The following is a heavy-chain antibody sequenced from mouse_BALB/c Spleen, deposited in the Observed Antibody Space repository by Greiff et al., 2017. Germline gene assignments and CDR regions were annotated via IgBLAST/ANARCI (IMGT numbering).Heavy chain of an antibody. CDR2: IDPENGNT. CDR1: GFNIKDYY. CDR3: ASLLRFAY. J-gene: IGHJ3*01. Sequence: QLQQSGAELVRPGALVKLSCKASGFNIKDYYMHWVKQRPEQGLEWIGWIDPENGNTIYDPKFQGKASITADTSSNTAYLQLSSLTSEDTAVYYCASLLRFAYWGQGTLVTVSA. V-gene: IGHV14-1*02. D-gene: IGHD2-10*01.